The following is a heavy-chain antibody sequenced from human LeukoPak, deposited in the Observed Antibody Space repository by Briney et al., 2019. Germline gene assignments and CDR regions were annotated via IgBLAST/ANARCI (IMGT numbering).Heavy chain of an antibody. V-gene: IGHV4-34*01. CDR1: GFTFSSHA. J-gene: IGHJ4*02. CDR3: ARIRSGAMVRGVMAGVYYFDY. CDR2: INHSGST. Sequence: GSLRLSCAASGFTFSSHAMSWIRQPPGKGLEWIGEINHSGSTNYNPSLKSRVTISVDTSKNQFSLKLSSVTAADTAVYYCARIRSGAMVRGVMAGVYYFDYWGQGTLVTVSS. D-gene: IGHD3-10*01.